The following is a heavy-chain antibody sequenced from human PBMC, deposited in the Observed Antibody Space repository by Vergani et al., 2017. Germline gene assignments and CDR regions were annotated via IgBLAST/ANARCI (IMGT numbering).Heavy chain of an antibody. CDR2: ISGSGGST. V-gene: IGHV3-23*01. J-gene: IGHJ6*03. D-gene: IGHD5-12*01. Sequence: EVQLLESGGGLVQPGGSLRLSCAASGFTFSSYAMSWVRQAPGKGLEWVSAISGSGGSTYYADSVKGRFTISRDNSKNTLYLQMNSLRAEDTAVYYCAKNAYSGYDYWDYYYXMDVWGKGTTVTVSS. CDR3: AKNAYSGYDYWDYYYXMDV. CDR1: GFTFSSYA.